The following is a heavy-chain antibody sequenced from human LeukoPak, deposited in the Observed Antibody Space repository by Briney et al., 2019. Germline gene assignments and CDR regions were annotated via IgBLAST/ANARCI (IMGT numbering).Heavy chain of an antibody. J-gene: IGHJ4*02. Sequence: PGGSLRLSCVASGFSFSNAWMSWVRQAPGKGLEWVCRIKSRTDGGTTQYAAPVKGRFTISRDDSKNRLYVEMNSLKNEDTAVYYCNTAPQYYGSGVDYWGQGTLVTVSS. CDR1: GFSFSNAW. CDR3: NTAPQYYGSGVDY. V-gene: IGHV3-15*01. D-gene: IGHD3-10*01. CDR2: IKSRTDGGTT.